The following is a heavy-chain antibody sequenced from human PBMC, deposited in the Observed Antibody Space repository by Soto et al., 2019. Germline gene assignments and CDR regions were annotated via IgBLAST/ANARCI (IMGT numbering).Heavy chain of an antibody. CDR3: AQRGVDTFGLSY. V-gene: IGHV3-74*01. CDR2: INTDGSST. CDR1: GFTFISFW. Sequence: EVQLVESGGGLVQPGGSLRLSCAVSGFTFISFWMHWVRQAPGEGLVWVSRINTDGSSTSYADSVKGRFTISRDNAKNTLYLQMNSLRVEDTAMYYCAQRGVDTFGLSYWGQGTLVTVSS. D-gene: IGHD3-10*01. J-gene: IGHJ4*02.